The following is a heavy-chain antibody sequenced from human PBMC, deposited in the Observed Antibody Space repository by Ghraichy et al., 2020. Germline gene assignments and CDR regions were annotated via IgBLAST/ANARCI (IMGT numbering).Heavy chain of an antibody. CDR2: IYYSGST. CDR3: ARDIVVVPAAQKGYYYYGMDV. Sequence: SEPLSLTCTVSGGSISSSSYYWGWIRQPPGKGLEWIGSIYYSGSTYYNPSLKSRVTISVDTSKNQFSLKLSSVTAADTAVYYCARDIVVVPAAQKGYYYYGMDVWGQGTTVTVSS. D-gene: IGHD2-2*01. J-gene: IGHJ6*02. V-gene: IGHV4-39*01. CDR1: GGSISSSSYY.